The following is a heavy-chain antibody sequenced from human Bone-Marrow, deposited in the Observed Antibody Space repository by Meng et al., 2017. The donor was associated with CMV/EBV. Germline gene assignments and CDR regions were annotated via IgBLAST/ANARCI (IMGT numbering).Heavy chain of an antibody. CDR2: IYYSGST. J-gene: IGHJ4*02. D-gene: IGHD2-2*02. CDR1: GASIRNYY. CDR3: ARVTFKQLLYVQDY. V-gene: IGHV4-59*01. Sequence: SETLSLTCNVYGASIRNYYWTWIRQTPGRRLEWIGNIYYSGSTNYNPSLKTRVTISLDTSKSRCSLKLSSVTAADTAVYYCARVTFKQLLYVQDYWGQGTLVTVSS.